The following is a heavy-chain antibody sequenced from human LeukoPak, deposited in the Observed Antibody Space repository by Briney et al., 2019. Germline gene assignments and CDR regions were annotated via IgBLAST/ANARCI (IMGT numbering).Heavy chain of an antibody. D-gene: IGHD3-10*01. V-gene: IGHV3-66*01. J-gene: IGHJ4*02. CDR2: IYSGGST. CDR1: EFSVGSNY. Sequence: GGSLRLSCAASEFSVGSNYMTWVRQAPGKGLEWVSLIYSGGSTYYADSVKGRFTISRDNAKNSLYLQMNSLRAEDTAVYYCARGPITMVRGVSTLDYWGQGTLVTVSS. CDR3: ARGPITMVRGVSTLDY.